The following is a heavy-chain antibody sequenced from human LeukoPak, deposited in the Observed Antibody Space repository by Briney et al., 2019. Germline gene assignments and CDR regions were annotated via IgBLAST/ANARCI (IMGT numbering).Heavy chain of an antibody. D-gene: IGHD6-19*01. CDR3: ARVGAVAGTYKYYFDY. CDR1: GFTSSSYE. J-gene: IGHJ4*02. V-gene: IGHV3-48*03. Sequence: GGSLRLSCAASGFTSSSYEMNWVRQAPGKGLEWVSYISSSGSTIYYADSVKGRFTISRDNAKNSLYLQMNSLRAEDTAVYYCARVGAVAGTYKYYFDYWGQGTLVTVSS. CDR2: ISSSGSTI.